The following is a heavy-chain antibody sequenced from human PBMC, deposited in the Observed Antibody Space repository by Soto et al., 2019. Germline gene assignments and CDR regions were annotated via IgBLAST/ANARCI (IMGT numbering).Heavy chain of an antibody. Sequence: QVQLVESGGGVVQPGRSLRLSCAASGFSFSKYGMHWVRQAPGKGLEWVASISYEGSNKNYADSVKGRFTISRDNSRSTLFLQMNSLGAEDTAIYYCAKKGRVEVATPGPIDAFDIWGRGTMVTVSS. CDR1: GFSFSKYG. J-gene: IGHJ3*02. CDR3: AKKGRVEVATPGPIDAFDI. D-gene: IGHD2-15*01. V-gene: IGHV3-30*18. CDR2: ISYEGSNK.